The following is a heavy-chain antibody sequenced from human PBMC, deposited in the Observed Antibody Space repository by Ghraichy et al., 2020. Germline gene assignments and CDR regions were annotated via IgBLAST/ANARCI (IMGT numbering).Heavy chain of an antibody. CDR2: IYYSGST. Sequence: SETLSLTCTVSGGSISSSSYYWGWIRQPPGKGLEWIGSIYYSGSTYYNPSLKSRVTISVDTSKNQFSLKLSSVTAADTAVYYCASRHYYDSSGYPDYWGQGTLVTVSS. CDR1: GGSISSSSYY. V-gene: IGHV4-39*01. D-gene: IGHD3-22*01. CDR3: ASRHYYDSSGYPDY. J-gene: IGHJ4*02.